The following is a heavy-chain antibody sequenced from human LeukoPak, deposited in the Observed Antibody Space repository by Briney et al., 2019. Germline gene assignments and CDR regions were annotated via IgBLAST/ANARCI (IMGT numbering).Heavy chain of an antibody. Sequence: SETLSLTCSVSGVSISSGSNYWSWIRQPPGKGLEWIGEINHSGSTNYNPSLKSRVTISVDTSKNQFSLKLSSVTAADTAVYYCASGHYYYYYMDVWGKGTTVTISS. J-gene: IGHJ6*03. CDR1: GVSISSGSNY. V-gene: IGHV4-39*07. CDR3: ASGHYYYYYMDV. CDR2: INHSGST.